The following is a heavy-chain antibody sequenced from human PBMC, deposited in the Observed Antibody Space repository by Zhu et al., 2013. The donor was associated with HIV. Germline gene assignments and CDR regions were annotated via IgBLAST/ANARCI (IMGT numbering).Heavy chain of an antibody. CDR1: GGTFSNYG. D-gene: IGHD3-22*01. CDR2: IIPIFDTA. Sequence: QVQLVQSGAEVKKPGSSVKVSCKASGGTFSNYGINWVRQAPGQGLEWMGGIIPIFDTANYAQKFQGRVTITADESTSTAYMELSSLRSEDTAVYYCARGGHYYDTSGYHNWFDPWGQGTLVTVSS. CDR3: ARGGHYYDTSGYHNWFDP. V-gene: IGHV1-69*01. J-gene: IGHJ5*02.